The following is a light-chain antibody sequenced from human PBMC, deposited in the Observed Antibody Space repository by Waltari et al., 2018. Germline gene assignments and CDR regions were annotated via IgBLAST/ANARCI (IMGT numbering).Light chain of an antibody. Sequence: DIQMTQSPSTLSAAVGDRVTISCRDSESINVWFAWYQQKPGKAPKLLMYKASTLESGVPSRFSGSGSGTEFALTISSLQPDDFASYYCQQYYSGSTFGQGTEVEIK. CDR2: KAS. J-gene: IGKJ1*01. CDR1: ESINVW. V-gene: IGKV1-5*03. CDR3: QQYYSGST.